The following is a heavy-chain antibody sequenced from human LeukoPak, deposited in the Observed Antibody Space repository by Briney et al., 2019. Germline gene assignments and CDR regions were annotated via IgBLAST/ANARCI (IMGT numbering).Heavy chain of an antibody. J-gene: IGHJ4*02. V-gene: IGHV4-34*01. CDR1: GGSFSGYY. D-gene: IGHD3-3*01. CDR3: ARGRYDFWSGYYFYFDY. CDR2: INHSGST. Sequence: SETLSLTCAVYGGSFSGYYWSWIRQPPGKGLEWIGEINHSGSTNYNPSLKSRVTISVDTSKNQFSLKLSSATAADTAVYYCARGRYDFWSGYYFYFDYWGQGTLVTVSS.